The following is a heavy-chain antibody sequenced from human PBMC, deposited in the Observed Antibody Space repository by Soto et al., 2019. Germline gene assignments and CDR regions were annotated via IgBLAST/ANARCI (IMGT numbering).Heavy chain of an antibody. CDR1: GFTFSSYG. Sequence: GSLRLSCAASGFTFSSYGMHWVRQAPGKGLEWVAVISYDGSNKYYADSVKGRFTISRDNSKNTLYLQMNSLRAEDTAVYYCAKGSLRYCSSTSCSQIDYWGQGTLVTVSS. D-gene: IGHD2-2*01. V-gene: IGHV3-30*18. CDR2: ISYDGSNK. CDR3: AKGSLRYCSSTSCSQIDY. J-gene: IGHJ4*02.